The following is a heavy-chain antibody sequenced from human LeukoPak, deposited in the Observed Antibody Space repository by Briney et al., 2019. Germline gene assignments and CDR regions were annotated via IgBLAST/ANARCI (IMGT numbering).Heavy chain of an antibody. V-gene: IGHV4-31*03. Sequence: PSQTPSLTCTVSCGSISSGGYYWSWIRPHPGKGPGWVGDIYYSGSTYYNPSLKSRVTISVDTSKNQFSLKLSSVTAADTAVYYCARDLGVSEANWFDPWGQGTLVTVSS. D-gene: IGHD3-16*01. CDR1: CGSISSGGYY. CDR3: ARDLGVSEANWFDP. CDR2: IYYSGST. J-gene: IGHJ5*02.